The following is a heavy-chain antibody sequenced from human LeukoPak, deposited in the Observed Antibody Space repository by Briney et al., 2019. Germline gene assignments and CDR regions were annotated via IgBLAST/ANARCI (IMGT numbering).Heavy chain of an antibody. D-gene: IGHD3-16*01. J-gene: IGHJ4*02. CDR2: ISGSGGST. Sequence: PGGSLRLSCAASGFSFSSYAMSWVRQAPGKGLEWVSAISGSGGSTYYGDSVKGRFTISRDNSKNTLYLQMNSLRAEDTAVYYCAKALGDYVWGSYLQHHAFDYWGQGTLVTVSS. V-gene: IGHV3-23*01. CDR3: AKALGDYVWGSYLQHHAFDY. CDR1: GFSFSSYA.